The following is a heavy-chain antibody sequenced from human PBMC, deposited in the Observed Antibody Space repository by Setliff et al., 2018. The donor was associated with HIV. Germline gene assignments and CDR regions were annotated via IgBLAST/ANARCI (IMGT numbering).Heavy chain of an antibody. Sequence: PSETLSLTCSLSENSIKSYYWSWIRQSPGKGLEWIGYISHSGSTNYNPSLESRASISIDASKKQFSLKLTSVTAADTAIYYCVREWVDTANPGPFDIWSPGTLVTV. J-gene: IGHJ4*02. V-gene: IGHV4-59*01. D-gene: IGHD2-21*02. CDR2: ISHSGST. CDR3: VREWVDTANPGPFDI. CDR1: ENSIKSYY.